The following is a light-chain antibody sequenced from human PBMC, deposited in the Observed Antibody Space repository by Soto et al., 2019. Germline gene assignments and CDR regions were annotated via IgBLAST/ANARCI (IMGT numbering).Light chain of an antibody. CDR3: QRFDNSPT. J-gene: IGKJ4*01. CDR1: QSLTNNF. Sequence: EIVLTQSPATLSLSPGERVTLSCGASQSLTNNFLAWYQQRPGLAPKLLLFDVSTRATGIPDRFSGSGSGTDFTLTTSRLETEDFAVYYCQRFDNSPTFGGGTKVEFK. V-gene: IGKV3D-20*01. CDR2: DVS.